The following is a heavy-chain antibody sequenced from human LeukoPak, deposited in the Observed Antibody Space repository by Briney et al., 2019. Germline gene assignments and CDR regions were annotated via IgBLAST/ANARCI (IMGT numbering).Heavy chain of an antibody. D-gene: IGHD3-9*01. J-gene: IGHJ6*03. V-gene: IGHV4-39*07. CDR3: ARGDYDILTGLHPHYYYYMDV. Sequence: SETLSLTCTVSGGSISSSSYYWGWIRQPPGKGLEWIGSIYSSGSTYYNPSLRSRVTISVDTSKNQFSLKLSSVTAADTAVYYCARGDYDILTGLHPHYYYYMDVWGKGTTVTISS. CDR1: GGSISSSSYY. CDR2: IYSSGST.